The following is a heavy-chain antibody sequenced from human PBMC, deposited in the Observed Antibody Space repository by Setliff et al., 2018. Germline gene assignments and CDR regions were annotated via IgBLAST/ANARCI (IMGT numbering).Heavy chain of an antibody. CDR1: GYTFTSYY. CDR3: ATEKFPGDWGDY. V-gene: IGHV1-46*01. CDR2: INPSGGST. D-gene: IGHD2-21*01. J-gene: IGHJ4*02. Sequence: ASVKVSCKASGYTFTSYYMHWVRQAPGQGLEWMGIINPSGGSTSYAQKFQGRVTMTRDTSTSTVYMEVTSLRSDDTAVYYCATEKFPGDWGDYWGQGTLVTVSS.